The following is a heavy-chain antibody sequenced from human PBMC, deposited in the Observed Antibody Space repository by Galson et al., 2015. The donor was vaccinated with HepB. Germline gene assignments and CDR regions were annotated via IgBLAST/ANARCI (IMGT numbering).Heavy chain of an antibody. CDR2: INPNSAVT. D-gene: IGHD6-6*01. V-gene: IGHV1-2*02. Sequence: SVKVSCKASGYTFTGQYMHWVRQAPGQGLEWMGWINPNSAVTNYAQRFEGRVTMTRDTSISTAYMELSSLRSDDTAVYYCARDLGNQLVRNYVFDIWGQGTMVTVSA. CDR3: ARDLGNQLVRNYVFDI. CDR1: GYTFTGQY. J-gene: IGHJ3*02.